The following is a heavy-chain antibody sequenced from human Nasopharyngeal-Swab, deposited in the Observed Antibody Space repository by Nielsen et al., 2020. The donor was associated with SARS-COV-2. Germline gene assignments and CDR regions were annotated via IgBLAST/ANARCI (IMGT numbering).Heavy chain of an antibody. CDR1: GFTFSSYT. CDR2: ISSNGGST. J-gene: IGHJ4*02. V-gene: IGHV3-64D*06. D-gene: IGHD2-15*01. CDR3: VKDRGAHSVVVVAAS. Sequence: GESLKISCSASGFTFSSYTVHWVRQAPGKGLEHVSAISSNGGSTYYADSVKGRFTISRDNSKNTLNLQMSSLRAEDTAVYYCVKDRGAHSVVVVAASWGQGTLVTVSS.